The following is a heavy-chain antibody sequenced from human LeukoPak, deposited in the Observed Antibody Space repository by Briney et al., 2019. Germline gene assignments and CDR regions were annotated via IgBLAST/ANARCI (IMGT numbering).Heavy chain of an antibody. D-gene: IGHD6-19*01. V-gene: IGHV3-33*01. Sequence: GGSLRLSCAASGFTFSSYGMHWVRQAPGKGLEWVAVIWYDGSNKYYADSVKGRFTISRDNSKNTLYLQMNSLRAEDTAVYYCARDGDSSGWSNFDYWGQGTLVTVSS. CDR2: IWYDGSNK. CDR3: ARDGDSSGWSNFDY. J-gene: IGHJ4*02. CDR1: GFTFSSYG.